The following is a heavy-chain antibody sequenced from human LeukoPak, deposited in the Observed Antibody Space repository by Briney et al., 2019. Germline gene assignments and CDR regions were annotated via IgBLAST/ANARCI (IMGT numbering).Heavy chain of an antibody. D-gene: IGHD6-19*01. CDR2: IKQDGSEI. V-gene: IGHV3-7*01. J-gene: IGHJ4*02. CDR3: ARARWVSGCYYFDY. CDR1: GFMFNNYW. Sequence: GGSLRLSCAASGFMFNNYWMSWVRQAPGKGLEWVANIKQDGSEIYYVESVKGRFTISRDNAKNSLYVQMNSLRAEETAGYYCARARWVSGCYYFDYWGQGTLVTASS.